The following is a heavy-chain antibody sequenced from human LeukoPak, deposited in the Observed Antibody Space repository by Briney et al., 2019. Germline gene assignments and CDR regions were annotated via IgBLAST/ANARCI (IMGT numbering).Heavy chain of an antibody. CDR2: IYHSGST. D-gene: IGHD3-22*01. CDR1: GGSISSGGYS. Sequence: PSETLSLTCAVSGGSISSGGYSWSWIRQPPGKGLEWIGYIYHSGSTYYNRSLKSRVTVSVDRSKNQFSLKLSSVTAADTAVYYCARGPFAPPTYYYDSSGYMFDPWGQGTLVTVSS. J-gene: IGHJ5*02. V-gene: IGHV4-30-2*01. CDR3: ARGPFAPPTYYYDSSGYMFDP.